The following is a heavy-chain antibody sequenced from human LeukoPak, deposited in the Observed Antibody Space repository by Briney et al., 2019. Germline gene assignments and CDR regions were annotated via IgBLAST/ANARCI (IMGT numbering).Heavy chain of an antibody. Sequence: PGGSLRLSCAASGFTFSSYEMNWVRQAPGKGLEWVSVIYSGGSTYYADSVKGRFTISRDNSKNTLYLQMNSLRAEDTAVYYCARGTVVTPNWFDPWGQGILVTVSS. CDR2: IYSGGST. V-gene: IGHV3-53*01. CDR1: GFTFSSYE. J-gene: IGHJ5*02. CDR3: ARGTVVTPNWFDP. D-gene: IGHD4-23*01.